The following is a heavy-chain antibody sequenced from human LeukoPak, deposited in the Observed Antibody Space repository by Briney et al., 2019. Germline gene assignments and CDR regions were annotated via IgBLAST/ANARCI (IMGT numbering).Heavy chain of an antibody. V-gene: IGHV1-18*01. J-gene: IGHJ4*02. CDR3: ARDSPGITIFGVVIPIEFDY. CDR1: GYTFTSYG. D-gene: IGHD3-3*01. CDR2: ISAYNGNT. Sequence: ASVKVSCKASGYTFTSYGISWVRQAPGQGLEWMGWISAYNGNTNYAQKLQGRVTMTTDTSTSTAYMELRSLRSDDTAVYYCARDSPGITIFGVVIPIEFDYWGQGTLVTVSS.